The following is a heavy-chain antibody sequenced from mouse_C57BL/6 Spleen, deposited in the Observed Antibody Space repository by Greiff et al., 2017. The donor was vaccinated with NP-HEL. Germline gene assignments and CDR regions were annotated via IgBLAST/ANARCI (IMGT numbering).Heavy chain of an antibody. D-gene: IGHD2-4*01. J-gene: IGHJ4*01. Sequence: QVQLQQPGAELVKPGASVKMSCKASGYTFTSYWITWVKQRPGRGLEWIGDIYPGSGSTNYNEKFKSKATLTVDTSSSTAYMQLSSLTSEDSAVYYCARYGLYDDDDGYAMDYWGQGTSVTVSS. CDR3: ARYGLYDDDDGYAMDY. CDR2: IYPGSGST. V-gene: IGHV1-55*01. CDR1: GYTFTSYW.